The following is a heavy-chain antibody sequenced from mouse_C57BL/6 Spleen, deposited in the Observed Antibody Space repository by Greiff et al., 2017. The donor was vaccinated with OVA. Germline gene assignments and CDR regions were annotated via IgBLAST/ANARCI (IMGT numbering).Heavy chain of an antibody. J-gene: IGHJ2*01. CDR1: GYSFTGYY. CDR2: IYPYNGVS. Sequence: VQLKQSGPELVKPGASVKISCKASGYSFTGYYMHWVKQSHGNILDWIGYIYPYNGVSSYNQKFKGKATLTVDKSSSTAYMELRSLTSEDSAVYYCARGGDYYGSNYFDYWGQGTTLTVSS. D-gene: IGHD1-1*01. V-gene: IGHV1-31*01. CDR3: ARGGDYYGSNYFDY.